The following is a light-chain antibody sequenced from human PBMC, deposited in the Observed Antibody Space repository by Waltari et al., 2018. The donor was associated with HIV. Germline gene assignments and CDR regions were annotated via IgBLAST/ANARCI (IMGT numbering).Light chain of an antibody. CDR3: AAWDGSLNGHVV. CDR1: SSNIGSNT. V-gene: IGLV1-44*01. Sequence: QSVLTQPPSASGTPGQRVTISCSGSSSNIGSNTVNWYQQLPGTAPKLLIYSNNQRPSGVPDRFSGSKSGTSASLAISGLQSEDEADYYCAAWDGSLNGHVVFSGGTKLTVL. CDR2: SNN. J-gene: IGLJ2*01.